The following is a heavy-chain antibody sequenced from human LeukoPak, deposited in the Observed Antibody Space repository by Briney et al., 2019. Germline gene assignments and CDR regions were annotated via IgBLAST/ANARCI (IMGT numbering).Heavy chain of an antibody. Sequence: SETLSLTCTVSGGSISSGGYYWSWIRQHPGKGLEWIGYIYYSGSTYYNPSLKSRVTISVDTSKNQFSLKLSSVTAADTAVYHCARVPSGRAAYFDYWGQGTLVTVSS. CDR1: GGSISSGGYY. V-gene: IGHV4-31*03. CDR2: IYYSGST. J-gene: IGHJ4*02. CDR3: ARVPSGRAAYFDY. D-gene: IGHD3-10*01.